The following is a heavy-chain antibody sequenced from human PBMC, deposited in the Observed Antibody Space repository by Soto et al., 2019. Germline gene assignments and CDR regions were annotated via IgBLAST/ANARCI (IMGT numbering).Heavy chain of an antibody. Sequence: PGGSLRLSCAASGFTFTSYAIHWVRQAPGKGLEWVAVISYDGSNKYYADSVKGRFTISRDTSKNTLYLQMNSLRAEDTAVYYCGKDMAYWGQGTLVTVSS. J-gene: IGHJ4*02. V-gene: IGHV3-30-3*01. CDR3: GKDMAY. CDR1: GFTFTSYA. CDR2: ISYDGSNK.